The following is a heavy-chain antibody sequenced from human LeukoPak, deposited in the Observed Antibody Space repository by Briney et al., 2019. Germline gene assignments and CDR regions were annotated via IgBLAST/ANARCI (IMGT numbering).Heavy chain of an antibody. CDR1: GFTFSSYS. CDR3: ARGRSSRIAVLDV. D-gene: IGHD6-19*01. J-gene: IGHJ6*04. V-gene: IGHV3-48*01. Sequence: GGSLRLSCAASGFTFSSYSMNWVSQAPGKGLEWVSYISSSSSTIYYADSVKGRFTISRDNAKNSLYLQMNSLRAEDTAVYYCARGRSSRIAVLDVWGKGTTVTVSS. CDR2: ISSSSSTI.